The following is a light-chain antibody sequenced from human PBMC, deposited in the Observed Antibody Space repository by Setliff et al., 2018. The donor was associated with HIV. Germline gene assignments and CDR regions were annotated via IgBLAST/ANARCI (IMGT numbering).Light chain of an antibody. J-gene: IGLJ2*01. V-gene: IGLV2-11*01. Sequence: QSALAQPRSVSGSPGQSVTISCTGTGNDVGGYDYVSWHQHHPGKAPKLMIYDVTKRPSGVPDRFSGSKSGNTASLTISGLQAEDEADYYCCSYAVTYILVFGGGTQLTVL. CDR2: DVT. CDR3: CSYAVTYILV. CDR1: GNDVGGYDY.